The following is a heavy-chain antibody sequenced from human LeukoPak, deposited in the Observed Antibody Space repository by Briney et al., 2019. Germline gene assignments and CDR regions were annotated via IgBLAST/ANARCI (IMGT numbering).Heavy chain of an antibody. D-gene: IGHD5-12*01. Sequence: PGGSLRLSCAASGFTFSSYRMSWVRQAPGKGLEWVSTISDSGGSTYYADSVKGRFTISRDNSKNTLYLQMNSLRAEDTAVYYCAKDGRVATIGMFDYWGQGTLVTVSS. J-gene: IGHJ4*02. CDR3: AKDGRVATIGMFDY. CDR2: ISDSGGST. CDR1: GFTFSSYR. V-gene: IGHV3-23*01.